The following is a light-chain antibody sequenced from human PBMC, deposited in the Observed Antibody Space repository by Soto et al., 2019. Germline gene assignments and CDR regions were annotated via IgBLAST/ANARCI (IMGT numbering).Light chain of an antibody. J-gene: IGKJ1*01. CDR1: QTISTN. Sequence: EVAMTQSPATLSVSPGERATLSCRASQTISTNLAWYQQKPGQAPRLLIYGASTRAAGIPARFSGSGSGTEFTLIISSLQSVDFAVYYCQDYSDWPTWTFGQGTKVDIK. CDR3: QDYSDWPTWT. V-gene: IGKV3-15*01. CDR2: GAS.